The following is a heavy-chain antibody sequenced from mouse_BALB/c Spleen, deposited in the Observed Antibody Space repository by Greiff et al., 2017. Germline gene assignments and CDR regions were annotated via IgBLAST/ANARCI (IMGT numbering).Heavy chain of an antibody. Sequence: DVMLVESGGGLVQPGGSRKLSCAASGFTFSSFGMHWVRQAPEKGLEWVAYISSGSSTIYYADTVKGRFTISRDNPKNTLFLQMTSLRSEDTAMYYCASQRRDYRDYYAMDYWGQGTSVTVSS. CDR3: ASQRRDYRDYYAMDY. D-gene: IGHD2-4*01. J-gene: IGHJ4*01. CDR1: GFTFSSFG. V-gene: IGHV5-17*02. CDR2: ISSGSSTI.